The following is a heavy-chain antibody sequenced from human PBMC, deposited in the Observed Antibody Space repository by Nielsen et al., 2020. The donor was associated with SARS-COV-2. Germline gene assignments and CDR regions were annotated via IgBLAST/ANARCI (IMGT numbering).Heavy chain of an antibody. Sequence: ASVKVSCKASGYTFTHYYIYWVRQAPGQGLEWMGMINPSDGDTSYAQKFQGRVTMTRDTSTSTVYMDLSSLRSEDTAVYYCAKTGDYFVVVPAATLDVWGQGTTVTVSS. V-gene: IGHV1-46*01. CDR3: AKTGDYFVVVPAATLDV. CDR2: INPSDGDT. J-gene: IGHJ6*02. D-gene: IGHD2-2*01. CDR1: GYTFTHYY.